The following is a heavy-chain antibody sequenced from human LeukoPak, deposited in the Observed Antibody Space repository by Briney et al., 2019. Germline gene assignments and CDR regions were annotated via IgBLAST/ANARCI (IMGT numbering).Heavy chain of an antibody. V-gene: IGHV1-2*02. J-gene: IGHJ6*03. CDR3: ARDLAAGYYYYMDV. Sequence: ASVKVSCKASGYTFTGYYMHWVRQAPGQGLEWTGWINPNSGGTNYAQKFQGRVTMTRDTSISTAYMELSRLRSDDTAVYYCARDLAAGYYYYMDVWGKGTTVTASS. CDR2: INPNSGGT. CDR1: GYTFTGYY. D-gene: IGHD6-25*01.